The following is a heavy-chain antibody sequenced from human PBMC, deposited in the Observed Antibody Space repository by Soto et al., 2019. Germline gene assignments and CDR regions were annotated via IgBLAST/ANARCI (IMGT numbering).Heavy chain of an antibody. V-gene: IGHV3-23*01. CDR1: GSTFSTYA. CDR3: AKGMVTVAVVFDY. J-gene: IGHJ4*02. Sequence: EVQLLESGGGLVQPGGSLRLSCAAAGSTFSTYAMSWVRQAPGKGLEWVSVISGSGGSTYYADSVKGRFTISRDTSNNTLYLQMNSLRAEETAVYYCAKGMVTVAVVFDYWGQGTLVTVSS. CDR2: ISGSGGST. D-gene: IGHD5-18*01.